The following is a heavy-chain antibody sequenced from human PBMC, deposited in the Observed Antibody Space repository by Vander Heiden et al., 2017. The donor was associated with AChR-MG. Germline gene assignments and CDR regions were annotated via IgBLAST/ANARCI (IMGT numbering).Heavy chain of an antibody. CDR3: ARLRREKCFDP. V-gene: IGHV3-66*01. CDR2: IYSRGTT. J-gene: IGHJ5*02. Sequence: EVQLVESGGGLVQPGGSLRLSCTVSGFTVSNSFIGWVRQAPGKGLEWVSVIYSRGTTYYADSVKGRFTISRDNSKNTLYLQMNTARAEDTAVYYCARLRREKCFDPWGQGTLVTVSS. D-gene: IGHD3-16*01. CDR1: GFTVSNSF.